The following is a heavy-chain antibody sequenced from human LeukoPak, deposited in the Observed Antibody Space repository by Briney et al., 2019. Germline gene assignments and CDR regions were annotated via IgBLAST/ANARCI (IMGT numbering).Heavy chain of an antibody. CDR1: GGSISSSSYY. V-gene: IGHV4-39*01. Sequence: SETLSLTCTVSGGSISSSSYYWGWIRPPPGKGLEWIGSIYYSGSTYYNPSLKSRVTISVDTSKNQFSLKLSSVTAADTAVYYCARQGSGGRAFDIWGQGTMVTVSS. CDR2: IYYSGST. D-gene: IGHD1-26*01. J-gene: IGHJ3*02. CDR3: ARQGSGGRAFDI.